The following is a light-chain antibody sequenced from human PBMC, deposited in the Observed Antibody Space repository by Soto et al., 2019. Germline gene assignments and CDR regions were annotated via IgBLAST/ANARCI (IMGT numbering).Light chain of an antibody. J-gene: IGKJ4*01. CDR3: QQYNNWPHT. V-gene: IGKV3-15*01. Sequence: IVLSQYPATLSVSPGERATLSCRASQSVSSNLAWYQHKPGQAPRLLIYGASTRATGIPARFSGSGFGTEFTLTISSLQSEDFAVYYCQQYNNWPHTFGGGTKVDI. CDR2: GAS. CDR1: QSVSSN.